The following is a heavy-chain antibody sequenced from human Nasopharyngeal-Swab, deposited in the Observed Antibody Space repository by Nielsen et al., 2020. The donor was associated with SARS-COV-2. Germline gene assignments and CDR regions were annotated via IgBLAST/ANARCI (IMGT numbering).Heavy chain of an antibody. CDR3: ARGSCGGDCYSIVYGMDV. V-gene: IGHV3-7*01. D-gene: IGHD2-21*02. CDR2: IKEDGSQK. J-gene: IGHJ6*02. CDR1: GFTFNTYW. Sequence: GESLKISCAASGFTFNTYWMNWARQAPGMGLEWVANIKEDGSQKNYADSVKGRFTISRDNAKNSLYLQMNSLRAEDTAVYYCARGSCGGDCYSIVYGMDVWGQGTTVTVSS.